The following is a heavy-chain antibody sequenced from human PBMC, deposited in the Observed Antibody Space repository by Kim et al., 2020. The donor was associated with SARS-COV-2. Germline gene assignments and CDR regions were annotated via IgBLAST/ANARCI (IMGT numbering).Heavy chain of an antibody. V-gene: IGHV3-23*01. Sequence: SVKGRFTISRDNSKNTLYLQMNSLRAEDTAVYYCAKDSPVWGSSGRWFDPWGQGTLVTVSS. CDR3: AKDSPVWGSSGRWFDP. D-gene: IGHD6-19*01. J-gene: IGHJ5*02.